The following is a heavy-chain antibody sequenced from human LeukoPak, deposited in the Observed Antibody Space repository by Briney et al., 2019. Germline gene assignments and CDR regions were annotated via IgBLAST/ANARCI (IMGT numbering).Heavy chain of an antibody. Sequence: GASVKVSCKASGYTFTSYDINWVRQATGQGLERMGWMNPNSGNTGYAQKFQGRVTMTRTTSISTAYMELSSLRSEDTAVYYCARGSDDFWSGQNWFDPWGQGTLVTVSS. D-gene: IGHD3-3*01. CDR1: GYTFTSYD. CDR2: MNPNSGNT. V-gene: IGHV1-8*01. CDR3: ARGSDDFWSGQNWFDP. J-gene: IGHJ5*02.